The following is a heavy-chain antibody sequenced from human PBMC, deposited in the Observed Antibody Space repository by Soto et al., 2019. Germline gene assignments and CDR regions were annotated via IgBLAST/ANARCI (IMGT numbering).Heavy chain of an antibody. D-gene: IGHD1-1*01. J-gene: IGHJ4*02. CDR1: GGSISSFY. Sequence: SETLYLTCTVSGGSISSFYWSWIRQPPGKGLEWIGYIYYSGSTNYNPSLKSRVTISVDTSKNQFSLKLSSVTAADTAVYYCARLNTGRFDYWGQGTLVTVSS. CDR2: IYYSGST. CDR3: ARLNTGRFDY. V-gene: IGHV4-59*08.